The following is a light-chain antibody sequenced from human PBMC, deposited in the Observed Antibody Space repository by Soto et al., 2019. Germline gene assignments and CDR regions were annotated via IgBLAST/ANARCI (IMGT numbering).Light chain of an antibody. CDR3: QQDGGSPRT. V-gene: IGKV3-20*01. CDR2: DAS. CDR1: QSVSSNY. Sequence: EIVLTQSPGTLSLSPGERATLSCRASQSVSSNYLAWYQQKSGQAPRLLIYDASSRATGIPGRFSGSVSGTDFTLTISRPQPEDFAVYYCQQDGGSPRTFGQGTKVEIK. J-gene: IGKJ1*01.